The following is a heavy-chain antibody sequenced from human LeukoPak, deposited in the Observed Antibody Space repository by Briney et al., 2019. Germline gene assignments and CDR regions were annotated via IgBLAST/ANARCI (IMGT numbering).Heavy chain of an antibody. CDR2: ISNDGGNK. Sequence: GGSLRLSCAASGFTFSTYAMHWVRQVPGKGLEWVAVISNDGGNKYYADSVKGRFTISRDNSKNTLHLQMNSLRAEDTAVFHCARDWVTTWHYGMDVWGQGTTVTVSS. V-gene: IGHV3-30*04. D-gene: IGHD4-17*01. J-gene: IGHJ6*02. CDR1: GFTFSTYA. CDR3: ARDWVTTWHYGMDV.